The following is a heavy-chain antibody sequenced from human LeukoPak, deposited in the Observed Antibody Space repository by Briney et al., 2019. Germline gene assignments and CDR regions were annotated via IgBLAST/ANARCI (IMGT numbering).Heavy chain of an antibody. Sequence: SETLSLTCSVSGGSISGSSYSWGWIRQPPRKGLEWIGNIDYSGTTHYNPSPKSRVTISVDTSKNQFSLKLSSVTAADTAVYYCARGGYSLTETFDYWGQGTLVTVSS. V-gene: IGHV4-39*07. J-gene: IGHJ4*02. CDR2: IDYSGTT. CDR1: GGSISGSSYS. CDR3: ARGGYSLTETFDY. D-gene: IGHD1-26*01.